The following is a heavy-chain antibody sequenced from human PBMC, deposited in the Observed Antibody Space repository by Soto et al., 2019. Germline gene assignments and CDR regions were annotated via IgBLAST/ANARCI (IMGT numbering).Heavy chain of an antibody. J-gene: IGHJ3*01. CDR3: AKRYCTSGSCSSSAFDF. D-gene: IGHD2-15*01. V-gene: IGHV3-23*01. CDR2: ISGGGGTT. CDR1: GFTFSSYA. Sequence: GGSLRLSCAASGFTFSSYAMSWVRQAPGKGLEWVSAISGGGGTTYYADSVKGRFTISRDNSRDTLFLQMNSLRAEDTALYYCAKRYCTSGSCSSSAFDFWGQGTLVTVSS.